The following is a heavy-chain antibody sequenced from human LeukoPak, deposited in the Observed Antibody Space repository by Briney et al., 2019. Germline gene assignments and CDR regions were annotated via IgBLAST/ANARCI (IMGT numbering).Heavy chain of an antibody. J-gene: IGHJ5*01. CDR2: IRANGGDT. V-gene: IGHV3-23*01. Sequence: GGSLRLSCAASGFTFREYSMSWVRQAPGKGLEWVSNIRANGGDTYYIDSVKGRFTISRDNSKNTVYLEMNSLRAGDTAVYYCAKGGYTTSFESWGHGTLVTVTS. CDR1: GFTFREYS. D-gene: IGHD2-15*01. CDR3: AKGGYTTSFES.